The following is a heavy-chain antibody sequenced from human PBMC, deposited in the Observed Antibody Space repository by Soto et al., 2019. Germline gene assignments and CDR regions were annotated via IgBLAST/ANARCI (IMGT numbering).Heavy chain of an antibody. CDR2: IWHEGNNK. D-gene: IGHD2-21*02. CDR3: TRDRGSDEPIDS. Sequence: QVQLVESGGGVVQPGRSLSLSCPASGFTFSSFGMHWVRQPQGKGLGGVAVIWHEGNNKYYADSVKGRFTISRDNSKNLLYLQMNSLRAEDTAVYYCTRDRGSDEPIDSWGQGTLVTFSS. J-gene: IGHJ4*02. V-gene: IGHV3-33*01. CDR1: GFTFSSFG.